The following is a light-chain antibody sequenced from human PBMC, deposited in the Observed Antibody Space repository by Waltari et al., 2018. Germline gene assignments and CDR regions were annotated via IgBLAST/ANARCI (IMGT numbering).Light chain of an antibody. CDR3: QQYNNWPPIP. CDR1: QSVSNS. V-gene: IGKV3D-15*01. J-gene: IGKJ5*01. Sequence: EIVMTQSPPTLSVSPGERATLSCRASQSVSNSLAWYQHRPGRAPRLLIHSASTRAPGIPARCSGSGSETEFTRTSSNLQSEDCALYYCQQYNNWPPIPFGQGTRLEIK. CDR2: SAS.